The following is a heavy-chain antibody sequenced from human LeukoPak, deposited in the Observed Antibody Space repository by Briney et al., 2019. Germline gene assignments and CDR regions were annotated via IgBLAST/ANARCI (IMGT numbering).Heavy chain of an antibody. CDR3: ARGEGLAARLWFDP. CDR1: GFALNNYA. CDR2: INDNGGQR. J-gene: IGHJ5*02. Sequence: PGGSLRLSCAASGFALNNYAMTWVRQAPGKGLEWVSNINDNGGQRHYADSVKGRFTISRDNSKNTLYLQMNSLRAEDTAVYYCARGEGLAARLWFDPWGQGTLVTVSS. V-gene: IGHV3-23*01. D-gene: IGHD6-25*01.